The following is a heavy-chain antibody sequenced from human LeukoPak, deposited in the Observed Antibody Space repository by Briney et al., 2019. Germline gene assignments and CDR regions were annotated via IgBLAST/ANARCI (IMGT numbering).Heavy chain of an antibody. CDR1: GDPISDYC. J-gene: IGHJ6*03. Sequence: PSETLSLTCTVSGDPISDYCWTWLRQPAGKGLEWIGRIYGNGSTNYNPSLKSRVAMSIDTSKMQFSLKLRSVTAADTAAYYCARVGEWLFDIDVWGKGTTVIVSS. V-gene: IGHV4-4*07. D-gene: IGHD3-16*01. CDR2: IYGNGST. CDR3: ARVGEWLFDIDV.